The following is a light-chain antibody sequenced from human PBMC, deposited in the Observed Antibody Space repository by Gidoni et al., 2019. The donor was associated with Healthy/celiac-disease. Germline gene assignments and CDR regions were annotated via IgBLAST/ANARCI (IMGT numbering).Light chain of an antibody. CDR1: QSVSSY. CDR2: DAS. Sequence: EIVLTQSQATLSLSPGERATLSCRASQSVSSYLAWYQQKPCQAPRLLIYDASNRATGIPARFSGSGSGTDFTLTISSLEPEDFAVYYCQQRSNWPPLTFGGGTKVEIK. J-gene: IGKJ4*01. V-gene: IGKV3-11*01. CDR3: QQRSNWPPLT.